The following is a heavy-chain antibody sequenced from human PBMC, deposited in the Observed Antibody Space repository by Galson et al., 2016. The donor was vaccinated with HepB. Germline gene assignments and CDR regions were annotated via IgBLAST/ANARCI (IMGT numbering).Heavy chain of an antibody. J-gene: IGHJ4*02. V-gene: IGHV1-18*04. CDR1: GYTFSVYG. CDR2: VSAYSGKT. CDR3: ARGGNSGSEVLDS. Sequence: SCKASGYTFSVYGISWVRQAPGQGLECKGWVSAYSGKTNYAQKFQGRVTMTTDTSTDTAYLEMRNLNSDDTAVYYCARGGNSGSEVLDSWGQGTLVTVSS. D-gene: IGHD5-12*01.